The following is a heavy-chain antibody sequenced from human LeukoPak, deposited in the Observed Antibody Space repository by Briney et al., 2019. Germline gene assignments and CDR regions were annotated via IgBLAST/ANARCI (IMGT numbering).Heavy chain of an antibody. CDR3: ARETYYYMDV. Sequence: GGALRLSCAASGFTFSSYSMNWVRQAPGKGLEWVSYISSSSSTIYYADSVKGRFTISRDNAKNSLYLQMNSLRAEDTAVYYCARETYYYMDVWGKGTTVTVSS. V-gene: IGHV3-48*01. J-gene: IGHJ6*03. CDR2: ISSSSSTI. CDR1: GFTFSSYS.